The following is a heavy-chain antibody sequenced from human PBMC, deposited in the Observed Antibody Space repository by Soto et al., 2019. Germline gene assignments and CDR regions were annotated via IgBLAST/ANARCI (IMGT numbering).Heavy chain of an antibody. Sequence: QVQLVQSGVEVKKPGASVKVSCKASGYTFTNYAISWVRQAPGRGLEWMGWVNTYNGNPNYAQIFQGRVTMTTDTSTGTAYMELRSLNSDVSAVYYCARDSQYSTGCQRFDSWGQGTLVTVSS. CDR1: GYTFTNYA. D-gene: IGHD6-25*01. V-gene: IGHV1-18*01. CDR3: ARDSQYSTGCQRFDS. J-gene: IGHJ4*02. CDR2: VNTYNGNP.